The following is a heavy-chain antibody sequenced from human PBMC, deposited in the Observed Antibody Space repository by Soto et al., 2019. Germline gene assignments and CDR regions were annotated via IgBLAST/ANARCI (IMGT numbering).Heavy chain of an antibody. J-gene: IGHJ4*02. CDR1: GYTLTNYA. CDR3: TRDLNGGNPFDY. Sequence: QVQFVQSGAELKKPGASVRVSCKPSGYTLTNYAIHWVRQAAGQSLEWLAWIDPGSGNPTYSQKFRGRITLSRDNSASTFYMDLSSLTSEDTAVYFCTRDLNGGNPFDYWGQGTLVTVSS. D-gene: IGHD2-8*01. CDR2: IDPGSGNP. V-gene: IGHV1-3*01.